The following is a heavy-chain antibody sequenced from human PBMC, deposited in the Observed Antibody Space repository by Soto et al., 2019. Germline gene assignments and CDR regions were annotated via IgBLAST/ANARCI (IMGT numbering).Heavy chain of an antibody. Sequence: ASVKVSCKVSGYTLTELSMHWVRQAPGKGLEWMGGFDPEDGETIYAQKFQGRVTMTEDTSTDTAYMELSSLRSEDTAVYYCATDQFALAARPGYYYYYGMDVWGQGTTVTVSS. CDR2: FDPEDGET. J-gene: IGHJ6*02. CDR3: ATDQFALAARPGYYYYYGMDV. CDR1: GYTLTELS. D-gene: IGHD6-6*01. V-gene: IGHV1-24*01.